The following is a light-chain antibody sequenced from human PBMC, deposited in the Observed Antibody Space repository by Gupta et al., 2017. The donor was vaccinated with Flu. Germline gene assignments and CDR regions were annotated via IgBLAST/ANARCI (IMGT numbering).Light chain of an antibody. CDR1: RSVSTN. Sequence: ERATLSGKASRSVSTNLAWYQQKPGLAPRLLMYGASTRATGIPARFSGSGSGTEFTLTISSLQSEDFAVYYCQQYDNWPPITFGQGTRLEIK. V-gene: IGKV3-15*01. J-gene: IGKJ5*01. CDR2: GAS. CDR3: QQYDNWPPIT.